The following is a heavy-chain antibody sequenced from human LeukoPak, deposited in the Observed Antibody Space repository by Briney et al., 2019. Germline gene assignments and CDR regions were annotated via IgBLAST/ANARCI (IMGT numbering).Heavy chain of an antibody. CDR1: GFTFSSYS. D-gene: IGHD4-23*01. Sequence: PGGSLRLSCAASGFTFSSYSMNWVRQAPGKGLEWVSSISSSSYIYYADSVKGRFTISRDNAKNSLYLQMNSLRAEDTAVYYCARDWASVALDYWGQGTLVTVSS. CDR3: ARDWASVALDY. J-gene: IGHJ4*02. CDR2: ISSSSYI. V-gene: IGHV3-21*01.